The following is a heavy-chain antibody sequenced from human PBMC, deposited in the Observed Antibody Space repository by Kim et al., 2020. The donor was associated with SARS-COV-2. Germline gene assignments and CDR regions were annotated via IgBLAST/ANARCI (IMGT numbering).Heavy chain of an antibody. J-gene: IGHJ4*02. D-gene: IGHD2-2*01. V-gene: IGHV3-23*01. CDR3: AKGGWAYAKGYFDY. Sequence: GGSLRLSCAASGFPLRSYAMSWVRQAPGKGLEWVSVISASDGGTYYADSVKGRFTISRDNSKNTLYLQMNSLRAEDTAIYYCAKGGWAYAKGYFDYWGQGTLVTVSS. CDR1: GFPLRSYA. CDR2: ISASDGGT.